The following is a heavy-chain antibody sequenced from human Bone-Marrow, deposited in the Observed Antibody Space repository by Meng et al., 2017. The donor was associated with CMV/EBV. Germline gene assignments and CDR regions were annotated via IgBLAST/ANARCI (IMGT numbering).Heavy chain of an antibody. CDR3: ARGSGDGYNLGWFDP. J-gene: IGHJ5*02. CDR1: GGSISSGSYY. Sequence: QVQLQVSGPGLVKPSQTLSLTCTVSGGSISSGSYYWSWIRQPAGKGLEWIGRIYTSGSTNYNPSLKSRVTISVDTSKNQFSLKLSSVTAADTAVYYCARGSGDGYNLGWFDPWGQGTLVTVSS. V-gene: IGHV4-61*02. CDR2: IYTSGST. D-gene: IGHD5-24*01.